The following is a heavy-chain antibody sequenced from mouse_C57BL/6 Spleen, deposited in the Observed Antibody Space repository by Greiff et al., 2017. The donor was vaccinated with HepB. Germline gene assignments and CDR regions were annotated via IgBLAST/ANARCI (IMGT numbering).Heavy chain of an antibody. CDR2: IDPENGDT. V-gene: IGHV14-4*01. J-gene: IGHJ2*01. Sequence: VQLKESGAELVRPGASVKLSCTASGFNIKDDYMHWVKQRPEQGLEWIGWIDPENGDTEYASKFQGKATITADTSSNTAYLQLSSLTSEDTAVYYCTTGGNYLYYFDYWGQGTTLTVSS. CDR3: TTGGNYLYYFDY. D-gene: IGHD2-1*01. CDR1: GFNIKDDY.